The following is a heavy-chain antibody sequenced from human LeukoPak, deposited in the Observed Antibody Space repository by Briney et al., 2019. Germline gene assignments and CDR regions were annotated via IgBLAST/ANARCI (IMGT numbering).Heavy chain of an antibody. J-gene: IGHJ4*02. CDR3: AKALPPSTSGVLDH. Sequence: GGSLRLSCAASGFTFSSHGMTWVRQPPGKGLEWISVVNFSGSGTYYADSVKGRFTISRDNSKNTLYLDMNSLGVGDTAVYYCAKALPPSTSGVLDHWGQGTVVTVS. V-gene: IGHV3-23*01. D-gene: IGHD3-3*01. CDR1: GFTFSSHG. CDR2: VNFSGSGT.